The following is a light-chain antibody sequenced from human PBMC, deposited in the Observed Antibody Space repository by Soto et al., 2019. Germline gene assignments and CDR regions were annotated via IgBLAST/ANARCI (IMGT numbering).Light chain of an antibody. CDR2: GAA. V-gene: IGKV3-15*01. CDR1: QDVSNN. CDR3: QHYNNWPPYS. J-gene: IGKJ2*03. Sequence: ETVMTQSPDTLSVSPGESATLSCRASQDVSNNIAWFQQKPGQTPRLVLYGAAKRATGIPARFSGSGSGRHFTLSISSLQSEDFGVYYCQHYNNWPPYSYGQGTKVEIK.